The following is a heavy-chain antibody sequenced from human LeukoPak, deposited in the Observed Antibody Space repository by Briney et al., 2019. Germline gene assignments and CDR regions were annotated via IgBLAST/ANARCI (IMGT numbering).Heavy chain of an antibody. Sequence: GGSLRLSCAASGFTFSSYGMHWVRQAPGKGLEWVAVISYDGSNKYYADSVKGRFTISRDNSKNTLYLQMNSLRAEDTAVYYCAKDPYGDYVSGNWFDPWGQGTLVTVS. V-gene: IGHV3-30*18. D-gene: IGHD4-17*01. CDR1: GFTFSSYG. CDR3: AKDPYGDYVSGNWFDP. J-gene: IGHJ5*02. CDR2: ISYDGSNK.